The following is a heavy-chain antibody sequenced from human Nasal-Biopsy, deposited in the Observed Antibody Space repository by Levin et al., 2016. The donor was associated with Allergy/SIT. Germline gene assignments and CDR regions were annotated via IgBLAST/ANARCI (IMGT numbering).Heavy chain of an antibody. CDR1: GYTFTSYV. D-gene: IGHD5-12*01. CDR3: ARAMISNSGHDASYYYYNMDI. V-gene: IGHV1-3*01. Sequence: ASVKVSCKTSGYTFTSYVLHWVRQAPGQGPEWMGCVNADNGDPKYSQKFQGRVTLTKDTPANTAYMELSGLKSDDTAVYYCARAMISNSGHDASYYYYNMDIWGQGTTVIVSS. J-gene: IGHJ6*02. CDR2: VNADNGDP.